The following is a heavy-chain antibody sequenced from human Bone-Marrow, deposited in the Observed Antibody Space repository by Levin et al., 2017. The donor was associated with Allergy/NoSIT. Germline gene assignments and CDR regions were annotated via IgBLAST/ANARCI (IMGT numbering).Heavy chain of an antibody. CDR1: GYRFNNYW. Sequence: GASVKVSCKASGYRFNNYWIAWVRQRPGKGLECLGIIYPGDSETKYSPSVQGHVTISVDKSISTAYLQWSSLQTSDAAIYFCARRGAGHSFDFWGQGTLATVSS. V-gene: IGHV5-51*01. CDR3: ARRGAGHSFDF. J-gene: IGHJ4*02. D-gene: IGHD1-26*01. CDR2: IYPGDSET.